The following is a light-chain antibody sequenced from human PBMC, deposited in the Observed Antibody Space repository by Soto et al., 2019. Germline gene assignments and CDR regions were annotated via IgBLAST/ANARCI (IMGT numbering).Light chain of an antibody. J-gene: IGLJ2*01. CDR3: SSYTSSSTLL. CDR2: DVS. Sequence: QSALTQPASVSGSPGQSITISCTGTSSDVGGYNYVSWYQQHPGKAPKLMIYDVSNRPSGVSNRFSGSKSGNTASLTISGLQAEDEADYYCSSYTSSSTLLFGGGTQLIVL. V-gene: IGLV2-14*01. CDR1: SSDVGGYNY.